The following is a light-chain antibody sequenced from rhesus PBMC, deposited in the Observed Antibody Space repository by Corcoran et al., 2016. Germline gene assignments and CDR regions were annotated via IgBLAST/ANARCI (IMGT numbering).Light chain of an antibody. CDR2: VPY. CDR1: QDISTD. Sequence: DIQMTQSPSSLSASVGDRVTITCRASQDISTDLAWYQQKQGKTPTFLIYVPYTLKTGIPSLFSGSGSGTDVTLTISSLQSEDFATYYCQHYYSPPFTFGPGTNLDIK. CDR3: QHYYSPPFT. V-gene: IGKV1-25*01. J-gene: IGKJ3*01.